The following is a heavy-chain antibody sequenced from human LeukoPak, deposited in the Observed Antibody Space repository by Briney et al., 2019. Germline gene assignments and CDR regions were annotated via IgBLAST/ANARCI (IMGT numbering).Heavy chain of an antibody. CDR1: GFTFSSYA. D-gene: IGHD5-24*01. CDR2: ISSNGGST. J-gene: IGHJ3*02. V-gene: IGHV3-64*01. Sequence: GGSLRLSCAASGFTFSSYAMHWVRQAPGKGLEYVSAISSNGGSTYYANSVKGRFTISRDNSKNTLYLQMNSLRAEDTAVYYCARHRDGYRTDAFDIWGQGTMVTVSS. CDR3: ARHRDGYRTDAFDI.